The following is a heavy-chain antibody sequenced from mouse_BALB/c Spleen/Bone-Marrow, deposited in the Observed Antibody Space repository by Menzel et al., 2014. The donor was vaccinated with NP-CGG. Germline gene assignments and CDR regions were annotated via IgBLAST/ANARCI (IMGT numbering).Heavy chain of an antibody. J-gene: IGHJ2*01. D-gene: IGHD1-1*01. CDR2: INPYNDGP. CDR1: GYTFTSSV. V-gene: IGHV1-14*01. CDR3: AREVVATDYFDY. Sequence: VQLQQSGPELDKPGASVKMSCKASGYTFTSSVMHWVKQKPGQGLEWIGYINPYNDGPKYNGRFRGRATLTSDRSSSTAYMELSSLTSEDSAVYYCAREVVATDYFDYWGQGTTLTVSS.